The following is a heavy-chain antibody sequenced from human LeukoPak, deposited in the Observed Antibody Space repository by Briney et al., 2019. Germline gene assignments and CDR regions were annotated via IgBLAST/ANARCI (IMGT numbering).Heavy chain of an antibody. V-gene: IGHV1-2*04. CDR1: GGTFSSYA. J-gene: IGHJ6*02. CDR3: ARRGGGDYYYGMDV. CDR2: INPNSGGT. Sequence: ASVKVSCKASGGTFSSYAISWVRQAPGQGLEWMGWINPNSGGTNYAQKFQGWVTMTRDTSISTAYMELSRLRSDDTAVYYCARRGGGDYYYGMDVWGQGTTVTVSS. D-gene: IGHD3-10*01.